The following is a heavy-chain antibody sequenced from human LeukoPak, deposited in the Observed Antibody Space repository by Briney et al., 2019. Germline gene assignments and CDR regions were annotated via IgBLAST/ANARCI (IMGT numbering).Heavy chain of an antibody. CDR2: ISGSGGST. D-gene: IGHD3-22*01. J-gene: IGHJ4*02. CDR1: GFTFSGYA. Sequence: PGGFLRLSCAASGFTFSGYAMSWVRQAPGKGLEWVSAISGSGGSTYYADSVKGRFTISRNNSKNTLYLQMNSLRAEDTAVYYCAKAVGDSSGYYDYYFDYWGQGTLVTVSS. V-gene: IGHV3-23*01. CDR3: AKAVGDSSGYYDYYFDY.